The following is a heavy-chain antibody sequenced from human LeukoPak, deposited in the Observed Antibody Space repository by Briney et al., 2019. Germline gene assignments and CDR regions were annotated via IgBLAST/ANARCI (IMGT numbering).Heavy chain of an antibody. CDR1: GFIFRTYA. CDR3: ASRFLQDLAYCGGDCYSS. V-gene: IGHV3-NL1*01. Sequence: GGSLRLSCGASGFIFRTYAMHWVRQARGKGLEWVSVIYSGGSTYYADSVKGRITISRDNAKNSLYLQMNSLRAEDTAVYYCASRFLQDLAYCGGDCYSSWGQGTLVTVSS. CDR2: IYSGGST. J-gene: IGHJ4*02. D-gene: IGHD2-21*02.